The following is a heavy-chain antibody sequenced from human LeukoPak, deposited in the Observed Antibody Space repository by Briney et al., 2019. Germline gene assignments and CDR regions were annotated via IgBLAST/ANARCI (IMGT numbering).Heavy chain of an antibody. J-gene: IGHJ6*03. D-gene: IGHD6-19*01. Sequence: GASVKVSCKASGYTFTSYGISWVRQAPGQGLEWMGGIIPIFGTANYAQKFQGRVTITADKSTSTAYMELSSLRSEDTAVYYCARRSQYSSGWYPHYYYYYMDVWGKGTTVTVSS. CDR3: ARRSQYSSGWYPHYYYYYMDV. CDR2: IIPIFGTA. V-gene: IGHV1-69*06. CDR1: GYTFTSYG.